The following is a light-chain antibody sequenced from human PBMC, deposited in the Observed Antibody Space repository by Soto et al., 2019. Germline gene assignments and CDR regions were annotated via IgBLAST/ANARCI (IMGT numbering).Light chain of an antibody. CDR3: QQSYSTPPT. CDR2: AAS. V-gene: IGKV1-39*01. Sequence: DIQMTQSPSSLSASVFDRVTITCRASQSISTYLHWYQQKPGKAPNLLIYAASTLQSGVPSRFSGSGSGTDFTLTISSLQPEDFATYYCQQSYSTPPTFGGGTRLEIK. CDR1: QSISTY. J-gene: IGKJ5*01.